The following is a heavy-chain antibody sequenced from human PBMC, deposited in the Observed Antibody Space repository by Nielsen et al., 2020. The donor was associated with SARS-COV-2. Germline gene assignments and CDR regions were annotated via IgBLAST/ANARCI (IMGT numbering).Heavy chain of an antibody. Sequence: SVKVSCKASGYTFTSYAISWVRQAPGQGLEWMGGIIPIFGTANYAQKFQGRVTITADESTSTAYMELSSLRSEDTAVYYCARERGDSGGDAFDIWGQGTMVTVSS. V-gene: IGHV1-69*13. CDR2: IIPIFGTA. D-gene: IGHD2-21*02. CDR1: GYTFTSYA. CDR3: ARERGDSGGDAFDI. J-gene: IGHJ3*02.